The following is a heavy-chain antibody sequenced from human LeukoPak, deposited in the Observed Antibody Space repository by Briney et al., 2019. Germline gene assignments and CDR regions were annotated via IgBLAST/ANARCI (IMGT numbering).Heavy chain of an antibody. J-gene: IGHJ4*02. D-gene: IGHD3-16*01. V-gene: IGHV4-38-2*02. CDR1: GYSISSGYY. CDR3: TRANGYGLIDY. CDR2: IYHSGRT. Sequence: PSETLSLTCTVSGYSISSGYYWGWIRQPPGKGLEWIGSIYHSGRTFYNPSLKSRVTISVDTSKNQFSLKLTSVTAADTAVYYCTRANGYGLIDYWGQGTLVTVSS.